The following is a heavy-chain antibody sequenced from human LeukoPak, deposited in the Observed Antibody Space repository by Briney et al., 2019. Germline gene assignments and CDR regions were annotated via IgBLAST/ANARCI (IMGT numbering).Heavy chain of an antibody. Sequence: GSSVKVSCKASGGTFSGYAISWVRQAPGQGLEWMGGIIPIFGTANYAQKFQGRVTITADKSTSTAYMELSSLRSEDTAVYYCARDRIDSSGWLRGSHLSTGYYYYYMDVWGKGTTVTVSS. J-gene: IGHJ6*03. V-gene: IGHV1-69*06. CDR2: IIPIFGTA. CDR3: ARDRIDSSGWLRGSHLSTGYYYYYMDV. CDR1: GGTFSGYA. D-gene: IGHD6-19*01.